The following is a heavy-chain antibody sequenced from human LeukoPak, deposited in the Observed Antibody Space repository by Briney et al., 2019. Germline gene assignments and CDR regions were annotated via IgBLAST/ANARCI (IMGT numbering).Heavy chain of an antibody. CDR3: TRGRTYDIWSGSELLDY. V-gene: IGHV4-30-4*01. J-gene: IGHJ4*02. CDR1: GGSISSGDYY. Sequence: SQTLSLTCTVSGGSISSGDYYWSWIRQPPGKGLEWIGYIYYSGSTYYNPSLKSRVTISVDTSKNQFSLKLSSVTAADTAVYYCTRGRTYDIWSGSELLDYWGQGTLVTVSS. D-gene: IGHD3-3*01. CDR2: IYYSGST.